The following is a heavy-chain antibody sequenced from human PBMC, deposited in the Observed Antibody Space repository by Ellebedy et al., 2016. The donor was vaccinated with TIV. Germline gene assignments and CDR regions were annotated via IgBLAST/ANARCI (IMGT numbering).Heavy chain of an antibody. CDR3: TRNGYYCLDY. D-gene: IGHD3-22*01. CDR2: INHSGRT. V-gene: IGHV4-34*01. J-gene: IGHJ4*02. CDR1: GGSFTRYY. Sequence: MPSETLSLTCAVYGGSFTRYYWSWIRQPPGKGLEWIGEINHSGRTNYSPSLKSRVTMSVDMSKNQFSLNLNSVTAADTAVYYCTRNGYYCLDYWGQGTLVTVSS.